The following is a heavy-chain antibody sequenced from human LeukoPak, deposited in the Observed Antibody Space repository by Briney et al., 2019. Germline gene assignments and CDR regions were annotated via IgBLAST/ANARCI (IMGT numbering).Heavy chain of an antibody. D-gene: IGHD3-3*01. CDR3: ARVVRIFGVVITSFDY. V-gene: IGHV1-18*01. Sequence: ASVKVSCKASGYTFTSYGISWVRQAPGQGLEWMGWISAYNGNTNYAQKLQGRVTMTTDTSTSTAYMELGSLRSDDRAVYYGARVVRIFGVVITSFDYWGRGTVVSVSS. CDR1: GYTFTSYG. J-gene: IGHJ4*02. CDR2: ISAYNGNT.